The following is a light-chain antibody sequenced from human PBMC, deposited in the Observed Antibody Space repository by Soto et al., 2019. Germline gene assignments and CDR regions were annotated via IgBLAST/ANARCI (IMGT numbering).Light chain of an antibody. CDR1: NIGSKS. J-gene: IGLJ1*01. Sequence: SSELTQPASVSVAPGRTARIPGGGTNIGSKSVHWYQQKPGQAPVLVVYDDSDRPSGIPERFSGSNSGNTATLTISRVEAGDEADYYRLSLHSSSDYVFPTGTKLTVL. CDR3: LSLHSSSDYV. CDR2: DDS. V-gene: IGLV3-21*02.